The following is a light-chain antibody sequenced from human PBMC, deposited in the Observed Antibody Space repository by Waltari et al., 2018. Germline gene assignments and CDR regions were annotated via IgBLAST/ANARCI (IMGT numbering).Light chain of an antibody. J-gene: IGLJ1*01. CDR2: DNI. CDR3: GAWDSSLSAYV. V-gene: IGLV1-51*01. CDR1: RSNIGNNY. Sequence: QSVLTQPPSVSAAPGQKVTISCSGSRSNIGNNYVSWYQHLPGTAPKRLIYDNIKRPSGIPDRFSGSKSGSSATLGITVLQTGDEADYYCGAWDSSLSAYVFGTGTKVTVL.